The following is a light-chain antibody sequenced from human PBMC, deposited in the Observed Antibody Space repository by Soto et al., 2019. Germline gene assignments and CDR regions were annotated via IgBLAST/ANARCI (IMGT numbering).Light chain of an antibody. CDR3: QQYNSYSPTWT. V-gene: IGKV1-5*01. J-gene: IGKJ1*01. Sequence: DIQMTQSPSTLSASVGDRVTITCRASQSISSWLAWYQQKPGKAPKLLIYDASSLESGVPSRFSGSGSGTEFTLTISSLQPDDFATYYCQQYNSYSPTWTFGQGTKVE. CDR2: DAS. CDR1: QSISSW.